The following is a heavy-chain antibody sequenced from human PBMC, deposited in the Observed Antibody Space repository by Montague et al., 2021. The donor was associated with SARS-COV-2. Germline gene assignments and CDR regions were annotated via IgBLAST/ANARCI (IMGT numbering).Heavy chain of an antibody. V-gene: IGHV4-39*01. J-gene: IGHJ5*02. CDR3: ARLYIQKTLVGASRRRWFDP. D-gene: IGHD1-26*01. CDR1: GDSMSGSNSY. CDR2: ISYTGST. Sequence: SETLSLTCSVSGDSMSGSNSYWGWIRQPPGKGLDSIGSISYTGSTSYNASLKSRVTMSVDTSKNEFSLRLSSVTASDTAVYHCARLYIQKTLVGASRRRWFDPWGQGTMVTVSS.